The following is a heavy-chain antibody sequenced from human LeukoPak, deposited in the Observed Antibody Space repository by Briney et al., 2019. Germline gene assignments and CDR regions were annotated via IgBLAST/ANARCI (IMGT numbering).Heavy chain of an antibody. V-gene: IGHV4-34*01. CDR1: GGSFSGYY. J-gene: IGHJ5*02. CDR2: INHSGST. D-gene: IGHD3-9*01. Sequence: SETLSLTCAVYGGSFSGYYWSWIRQPPGKGLEWIGEINHSGSTNYNPSLKSRVTISVETSKNQFSLKLSSVTAADTAVYYCARGGNYDILTGLHWFDPWGQGTLVTVSS. CDR3: ARGGNYDILTGLHWFDP.